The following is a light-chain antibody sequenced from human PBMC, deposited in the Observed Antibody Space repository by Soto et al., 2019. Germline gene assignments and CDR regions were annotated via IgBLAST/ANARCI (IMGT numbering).Light chain of an antibody. CDR1: QSVGSN. CDR2: GAS. Sequence: ETVVTQSPATLSLSPGERATLSCRASQSVGSNLAWYQQKPGQAPRLLIYGASTRATGIPDRFSGSGSGTEFSLTIGSLQSEDFAVYYCQQYKNWPPNTFGQGTKLEIK. J-gene: IGKJ2*01. V-gene: IGKV3-15*01. CDR3: QQYKNWPPNT.